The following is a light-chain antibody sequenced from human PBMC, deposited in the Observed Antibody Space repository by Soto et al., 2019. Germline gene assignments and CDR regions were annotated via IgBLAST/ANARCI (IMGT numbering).Light chain of an antibody. J-gene: IGKJ1*01. CDR2: GAS. Sequence: ESVLTQSPGTLSLSPGERATLSCRASQSVSSNYLAWYQQKPGQAPRLLIYGASTRATGIPDRFSGSGSGTDFTLTISGLEPEDSAVYYCQQCGSSPTWTFGQGTKVEIK. V-gene: IGKV3-20*01. CDR1: QSVSSNY. CDR3: QQCGSSPTWT.